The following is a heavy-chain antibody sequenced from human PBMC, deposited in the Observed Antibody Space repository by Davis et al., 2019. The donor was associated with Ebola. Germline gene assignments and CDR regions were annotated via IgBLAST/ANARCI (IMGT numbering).Heavy chain of an antibody. CDR3: AREYSSGWYGVGY. V-gene: IGHV3-74*01. Sequence: GESLKISCAASGFTFSSYWMHWVRQAPGKGLVWVSRINSDGSSTSYADSVKGRFTISRDNAKNTLYLQMNSLRAEDTAVYYCAREYSSGWYGVGYWGQGTLVAVSS. J-gene: IGHJ4*02. CDR1: GFTFSSYW. D-gene: IGHD6-19*01. CDR2: INSDGSST.